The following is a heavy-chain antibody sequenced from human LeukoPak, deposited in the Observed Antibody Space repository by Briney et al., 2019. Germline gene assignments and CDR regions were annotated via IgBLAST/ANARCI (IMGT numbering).Heavy chain of an antibody. CDR3: ARDFGDNWFDP. J-gene: IGHJ5*02. D-gene: IGHD3-10*01. Sequence: GGSLRLSCTASGFTFSNYAMQWVRQAPGKGLEWVALISYDGTNKNYADSVKGRFTISRDNSKNTLYLQMNSLRAEDTAVYYCARDFGDNWFDPWGQGTLVTVSS. V-gene: IGHV3-30*14. CDR2: ISYDGTNK. CDR1: GFTFSNYA.